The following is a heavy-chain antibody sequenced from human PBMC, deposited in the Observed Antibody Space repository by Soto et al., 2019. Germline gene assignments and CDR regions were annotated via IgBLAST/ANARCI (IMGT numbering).Heavy chain of an antibody. V-gene: IGHV1-18*04. Sequence: SVKVPCKASGYTFTVYGIGWVRQAPGQGLEWMRWISAYNDNTNYAQMLQGRVSMTTDPSTSPACMELGSLRSDDTAVYYCAKDPSSDAFDIWGQGTMVTVSS. CDR3: AKDPSSDAFDI. J-gene: IGHJ3*02. CDR1: GYTFTVYG. CDR2: ISAYNDNT.